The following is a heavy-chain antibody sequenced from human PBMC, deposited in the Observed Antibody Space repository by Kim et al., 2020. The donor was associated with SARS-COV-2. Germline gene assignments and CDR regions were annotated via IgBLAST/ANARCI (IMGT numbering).Heavy chain of an antibody. Sequence: SFQGQVTISADKSISTAYLQWSSLKASDTAMYYCARLRGYSYGEYWYFDLWGRGTLVTVSS. CDR3: ARLRGYSYGEYWYFDL. J-gene: IGHJ2*01. V-gene: IGHV5-51*01. D-gene: IGHD5-18*01.